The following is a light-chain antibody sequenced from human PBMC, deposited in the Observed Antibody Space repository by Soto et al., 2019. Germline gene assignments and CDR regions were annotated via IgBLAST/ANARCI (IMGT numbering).Light chain of an antibody. V-gene: IGKV3-20*01. CDR3: QQFGGSPYT. Sequence: EIVLTQSPGTLSLSPGERATLSCRASQSVSSSYLAWYQLKPGQAPRLLIYGASSRATGIPDRFSGSGSGTDFTLTVSRLEPEECAVYYCQQFGGSPYTFGQGTNLEIK. J-gene: IGKJ2*01. CDR1: QSVSSSY. CDR2: GAS.